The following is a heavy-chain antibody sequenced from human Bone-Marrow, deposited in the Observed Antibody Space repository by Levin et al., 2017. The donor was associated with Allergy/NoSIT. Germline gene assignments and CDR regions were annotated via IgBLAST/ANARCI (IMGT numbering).Heavy chain of an antibody. V-gene: IGHV3-23*01. Sequence: GGSLRLSCAASGFTFSSYAMSWVRQAPGKGLEWVSAISGSGGSTYYADSVKGRFTISRDNSKNTLYLQMNSLRAEDTAVYYCAKDTYCGGDCYSRGEVYYYYGMDVWGQGTTVTVSS. CDR3: AKDTYCGGDCYSRGEVYYYYGMDV. J-gene: IGHJ6*02. CDR2: ISGSGGST. D-gene: IGHD2-21*02. CDR1: GFTFSSYA.